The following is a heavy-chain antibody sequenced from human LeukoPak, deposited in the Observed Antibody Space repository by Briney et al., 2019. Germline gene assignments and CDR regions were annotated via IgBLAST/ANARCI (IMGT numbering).Heavy chain of an antibody. J-gene: IGHJ4*02. CDR1: GYTFTGYY. D-gene: IGHD1-26*01. CDR3: AKGEEVGGNNY. Sequence: ASGKVSCKASGYTFTGYYMHWVRQAPGQGLEWMGWINPNSGGTNYAQKFQGRVTMTRDTSISTACMERSRLRSEEKGGDYWAKGEEVGGNNYWGQGTLVTVSS. V-gene: IGHV1-2*02. CDR2: INPNSGGT.